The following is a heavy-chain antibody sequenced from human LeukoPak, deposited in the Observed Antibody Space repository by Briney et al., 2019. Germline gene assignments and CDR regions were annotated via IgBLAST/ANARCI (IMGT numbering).Heavy chain of an antibody. J-gene: IGHJ6*02. CDR3: ARDVAGYYDILTGYYYYYGMDV. V-gene: IGHV3-23*01. CDR1: GFTFSSYA. Sequence: GGSLRLSCAASGFTFSSYAMSWVRQAPGKGLEWVSAISGSGGSTYYADSVKGRFTISRDNSKNTLYLQMNSLRAEDTAVYYCARDVAGYYDILTGYYYYYGMDVWGQGTTVTVSS. D-gene: IGHD3-9*01. CDR2: ISGSGGST.